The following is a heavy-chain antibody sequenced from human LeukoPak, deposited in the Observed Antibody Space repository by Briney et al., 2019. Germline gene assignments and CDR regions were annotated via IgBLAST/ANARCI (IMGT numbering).Heavy chain of an antibody. J-gene: IGHJ4*02. CDR1: GVSISSHY. Sequence: SETLSLTCTVSGVSISSHYWSWIRQSPGKGLEWIGNIYYTGSTNYNPSLKRRVAISIDMSKNQFSLTLSSVTAADAAVYYCASAGNPHYFDFWGQGPLVTVSS. CDR3: ASAGNPHYFDF. V-gene: IGHV4-59*11. CDR2: IYYTGST.